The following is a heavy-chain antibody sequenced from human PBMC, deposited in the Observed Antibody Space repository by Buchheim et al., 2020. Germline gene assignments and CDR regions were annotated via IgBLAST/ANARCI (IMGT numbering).Heavy chain of an antibody. V-gene: IGHV3-48*03. CDR3: ASGSPWELEGYFDL. J-gene: IGHJ2*01. CDR1: GFSFSSYE. CDR2: ISSSGITI. D-gene: IGHD1-26*01. Sequence: EVQLVESGGGLAQPGGSLRLSCAASGFSFSSYEMNWVRQAPGKGLEWVSYISSSGITIYYADSVKGRFTISRDNARNSVSLQMNSLRAEDTAVYYCASGSPWELEGYFDLWGRGTL.